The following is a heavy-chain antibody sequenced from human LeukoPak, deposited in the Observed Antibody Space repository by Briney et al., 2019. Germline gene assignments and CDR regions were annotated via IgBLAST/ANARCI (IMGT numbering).Heavy chain of an antibody. Sequence: GGSLRLSCAASGFTFSTYWMGWVRQAPGKGLEWVASISDRGSYIYYADSVKGRFTISRDNAKNSLYLQMNSLRADDTAVYYCANHLACGSTSCPSFDDWGQGTLVTVSS. CDR1: GFTFSTYW. V-gene: IGHV3-21*01. J-gene: IGHJ4*02. CDR2: ISDRGSYI. D-gene: IGHD2-2*01. CDR3: ANHLACGSTSCPSFDD.